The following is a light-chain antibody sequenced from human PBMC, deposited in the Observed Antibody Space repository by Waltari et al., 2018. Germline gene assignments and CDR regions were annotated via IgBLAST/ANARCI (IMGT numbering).Light chain of an antibody. Sequence: QSVLPQPPSASGTPGQSVTMSCSGSSSNIGTNSVNWYQQVPGTAPKLLIYSDHQRPSGVPARFFGSKSDTSASLAISGLQSDDEADYYCATWDDSLKGWVFGGGTKLTVL. CDR1: SSNIGTNS. V-gene: IGLV1-44*01. CDR2: SDH. CDR3: ATWDDSLKGWV. J-gene: IGLJ3*02.